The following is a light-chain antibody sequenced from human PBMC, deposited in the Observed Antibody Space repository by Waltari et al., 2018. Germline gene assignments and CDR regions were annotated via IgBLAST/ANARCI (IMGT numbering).Light chain of an antibody. CDR3: QQYYGTPFT. V-gene: IGKV4-1*01. CDR2: WAS. CDR1: QSVLYSSNEQNY. J-gene: IGKJ3*01. Sequence: DIVMTQSPDSLAVSLGERANIKCKSSQSVLYSSNEQNYLAWYQQKPGQPPKLLIYWASARESGVPDRFSRSGSGTDFTLTINSLQAEDVAVYYCQQYYGTPFTFGPGTRVDIK.